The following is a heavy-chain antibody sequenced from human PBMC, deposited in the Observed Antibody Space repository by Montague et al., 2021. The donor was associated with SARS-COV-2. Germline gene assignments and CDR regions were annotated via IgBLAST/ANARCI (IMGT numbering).Heavy chain of an antibody. CDR2: VSLSGKT. CDR1: GGSFSDYY. Sequence: SETLSLTCAVFGGSFSDYYCSWFRHSPGTGLELIGVVSLSGKTSSNPSLESRVPISLETSKRQFFLNLDSLTAAATAVFYCARGQRSGAWRGGRRVYDWFMDFWGQGTTVTVSS. CDR3: ARGQRSGAWRGGRRVYDWFMDF. D-gene: IGHD3-10*01. J-gene: IGHJ6*02. V-gene: IGHV4-34*01.